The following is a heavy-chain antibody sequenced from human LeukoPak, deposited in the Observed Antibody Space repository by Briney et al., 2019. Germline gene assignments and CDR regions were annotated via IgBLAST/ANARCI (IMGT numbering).Heavy chain of an antibody. CDR2: IRYDGSNK. CDR3: AKAFPRYCSSTSCPSWFDP. J-gene: IGHJ5*02. V-gene: IGHV3-30*02. Sequence: GGSLRLSCAASGFTFSSYGMHWVRQAPGKGLEWVAFIRYDGSNKYYADSVKGRFTISRDNSKNTLYLQMNSLRAEDTAVYYCAKAFPRYCSSTSCPSWFDPWGQGTLVTVSS. D-gene: IGHD2-2*01. CDR1: GFTFSSYG.